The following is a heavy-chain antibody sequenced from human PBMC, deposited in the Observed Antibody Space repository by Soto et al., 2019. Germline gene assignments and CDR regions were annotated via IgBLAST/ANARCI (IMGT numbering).Heavy chain of an antibody. CDR2: TTAYNGNT. Sequence: QVQLVQSGAEVKKPGASVKVACKASGYTFINYGISWVRQAPGQGLEWMGWTTAYNGNTNYAQKFQNSVTMTTETSTSTVYMELRSLISDDTAVYYCARGRLCTRTNGYVDIMDIWGQGTTVIVSS. V-gene: IGHV1-18*01. CDR1: GYTFINYG. J-gene: IGHJ6*02. D-gene: IGHD2-2*01. CDR3: ARGRLCTRTNGYVDIMDI.